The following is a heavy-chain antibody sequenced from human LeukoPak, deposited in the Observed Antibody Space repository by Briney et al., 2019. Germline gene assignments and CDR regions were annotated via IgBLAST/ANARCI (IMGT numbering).Heavy chain of an antibody. Sequence: ASVKVSCKASGYTFTSYGISWVRQAPGQGLEWMGWISAYNGNTNYAQKLQGRVTMTTDTSTSTAYMELRSLRSDDTAVYYCARPGDFWSGYYFGGLDPWGQGTLVTVSS. D-gene: IGHD3-3*01. V-gene: IGHV1-18*01. J-gene: IGHJ5*02. CDR1: GYTFTSYG. CDR2: ISAYNGNT. CDR3: ARPGDFWSGYYFGGLDP.